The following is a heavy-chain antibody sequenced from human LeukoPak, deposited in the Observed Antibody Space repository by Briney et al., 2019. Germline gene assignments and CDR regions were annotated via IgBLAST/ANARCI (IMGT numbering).Heavy chain of an antibody. J-gene: IGHJ4*02. CDR2: IYPGDSDT. CDR1: GYSFTSYW. V-gene: IGHV5-51*01. CDR3: ASQPGRAVVPFDY. Sequence: GESLKISCKGSGYSFTSYWIGWVRQMPGKGLEWMGIIYPGDSDTRYSPSFQGQVTIPADKSISTAYLQCSSQQPADTAMYYCASQPGRAVVPFDYWGQGTLVTVSS. D-gene: IGHD3-10*01.